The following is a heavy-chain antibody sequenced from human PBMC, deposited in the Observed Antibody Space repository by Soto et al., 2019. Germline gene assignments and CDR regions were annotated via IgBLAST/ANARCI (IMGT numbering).Heavy chain of an antibody. J-gene: IGHJ5*02. Sequence: QVQLVQSGTEVKKAGASVKVTCKASGYTFTGYYIHWLRQAPGQGLEWLGWLNPKSGDTKNAQKFQGRVTMTNDSSISTAYMELSRLGSDDTAVYYCARGDFHTTANFYAGWFDPWGQGTLVTVSS. D-gene: IGHD2-21*02. CDR3: ARGDFHTTANFYAGWFDP. V-gene: IGHV1-2*02. CDR1: GYTFTGYY. CDR2: LNPKSGDT.